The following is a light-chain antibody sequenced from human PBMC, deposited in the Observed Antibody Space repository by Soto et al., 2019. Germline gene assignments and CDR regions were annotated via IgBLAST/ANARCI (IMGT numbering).Light chain of an antibody. CDR1: SSDVGSYNY. CDR3: SSYTTGSTHVV. V-gene: IGLV2-14*01. Sequence: QSALTQPASVSGSPGQSITISCTGTSSDVGSYNYVSWYQQYPGKAPKLMIYDVSNRPSGVSYRFSGSKSGNTASLTISGLQADDEADYYCSSYTTGSTHVVFGGGTKLTVL. J-gene: IGLJ2*01. CDR2: DVS.